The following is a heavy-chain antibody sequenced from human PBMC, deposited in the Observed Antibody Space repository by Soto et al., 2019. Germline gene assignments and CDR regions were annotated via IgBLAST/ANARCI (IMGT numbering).Heavy chain of an antibody. V-gene: IGHV2-5*02. CDR2: IYWDDDK. CDR1: GFSLSTSGVG. J-gene: IGHJ5*02. CDR3: AHREPKDYGDYDWFDP. D-gene: IGHD4-17*01. Sequence: QITLKESGPTLVKPTQNLTLTCTFSGFSLSTSGVGVGWIRQPPGKALEWLALIYWDDDKRYSPSLKSRLTITKDTSKNQVVLTMTNMDPVDTATYYCAHREPKDYGDYDWFDPWGQGTLVTVSS.